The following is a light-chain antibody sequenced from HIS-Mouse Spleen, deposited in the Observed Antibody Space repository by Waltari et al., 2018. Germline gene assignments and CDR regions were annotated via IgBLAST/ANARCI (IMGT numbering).Light chain of an antibody. CDR2: DDS. Sequence: SYVLTQPPSVSVAPGKTARITCGGNNIGSKSVHWYQQKPGQAPVLVVYDDSDRPSGGPGRFSGSSSGNTATLTISRVEAGDEADYYCQVWDSSSDHYVFGTGTKVTVL. CDR1: NIGSKS. V-gene: IGLV3-21*03. CDR3: QVWDSSSDHYV. J-gene: IGLJ1*01.